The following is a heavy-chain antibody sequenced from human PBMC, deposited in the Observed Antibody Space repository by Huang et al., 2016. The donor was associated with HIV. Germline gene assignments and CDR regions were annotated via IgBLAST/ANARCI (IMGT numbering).Heavy chain of an antibody. Sequence: QMRFQESGPGLVKPSGTLSRTCNVSGGSINTGRYYWGWIRQPPGKGMEWVVSLYDSGKMNSEPSLKGRLTMSADPSKNQFALNLRSVASADTAIYYCARNHDFWRGRMFAISYFDVWGRGTLVTVAS. J-gene: IGHJ2*01. D-gene: IGHD3-3*01. CDR1: GGSINTGRYY. CDR3: ARNHDFWRGRMFAISYFDV. V-gene: IGHV4-39*01. CDR2: LYDSGKM.